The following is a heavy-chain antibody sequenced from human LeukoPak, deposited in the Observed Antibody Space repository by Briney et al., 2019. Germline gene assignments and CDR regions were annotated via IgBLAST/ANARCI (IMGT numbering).Heavy chain of an antibody. Sequence: SETLSLTCTVSGASVSVDYWSWIRQPPGKGLEWIGYIYVSGNSNYNPSLKSRVSISLDTSKNQVSLTLTSVTAADTAVYYCARHPFSSPFDHWGQGTLVAVSS. CDR2: IYVSGNS. CDR1: GASVSVDY. J-gene: IGHJ4*02. V-gene: IGHV4-59*08. CDR3: ARHPFSSPFDH. D-gene: IGHD2/OR15-2a*01.